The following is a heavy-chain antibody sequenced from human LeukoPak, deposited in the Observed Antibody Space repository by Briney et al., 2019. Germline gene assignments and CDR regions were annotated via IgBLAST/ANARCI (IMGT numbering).Heavy chain of an antibody. CDR1: GYTFTSYY. CDR3: AREGYCSGGSCYTWDFDY. J-gene: IGHJ4*02. CDR2: INPSGGST. D-gene: IGHD2-15*01. V-gene: IGHV1-46*01. Sequence: ASVKVSCKASGYTFTSYYMHRVRQAPGQGLEWMGIINPSGGSTSYAQKFQGRVTMTRDTSTSTVYMELSSLRSEDTAVYYCAREGYCSGGSCYTWDFDYWGQGTLVTVSS.